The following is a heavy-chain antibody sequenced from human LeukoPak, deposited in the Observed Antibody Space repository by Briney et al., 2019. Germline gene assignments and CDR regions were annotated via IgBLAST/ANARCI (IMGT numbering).Heavy chain of an antibody. D-gene: IGHD3-10*01. CDR3: ARRGDYSASGDY. CDR1: GLIFSGSA. CDR2: IRSKANSHAT. V-gene: IGHV3-73*01. Sequence: GGSLRLSCAASGLIFSGSAVHWVRQASGKGLEWVGRIRSKANSHATAYAASVKGRFTIFRDDSKNTAYLQMNSLKIEDTAMYYCARRGDYSASGDYWGQGTLVTVSS. J-gene: IGHJ4*02.